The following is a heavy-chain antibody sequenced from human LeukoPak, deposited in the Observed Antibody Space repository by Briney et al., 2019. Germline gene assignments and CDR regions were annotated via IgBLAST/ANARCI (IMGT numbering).Heavy chain of an antibody. J-gene: IGHJ3*02. CDR2: IYYSGST. Sequence: SETLSLTCTVSGGSISSYYWSWIRQPPGKGLEWIGYIYYSGSTNYNPSLKSRVTRSVDTSKNQFSLKLSSVTAADTAVYYCARDRGSGSYYTDAFDIWGQGTMVTVSS. CDR3: ARDRGSGSYYTDAFDI. D-gene: IGHD3-10*01. V-gene: IGHV4-59*01. CDR1: GGSISSYY.